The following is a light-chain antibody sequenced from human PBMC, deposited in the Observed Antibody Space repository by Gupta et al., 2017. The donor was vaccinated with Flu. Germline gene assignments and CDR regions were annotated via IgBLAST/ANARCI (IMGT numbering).Light chain of an antibody. CDR3: QQYNNWPPST. J-gene: IGKJ5*01. CDR1: QSVSSN. Sequence: DIVMTQSPATLSVSPGESATLSCRASQSVSSNLAWYQQKPGQAPRLLIYGASTRATCIPARFSGSGSGTEFTLTISSLQSEDFAVYYCQQYNNWPPSTFGQGTRLEIK. CDR2: GAS. V-gene: IGKV3-15*01.